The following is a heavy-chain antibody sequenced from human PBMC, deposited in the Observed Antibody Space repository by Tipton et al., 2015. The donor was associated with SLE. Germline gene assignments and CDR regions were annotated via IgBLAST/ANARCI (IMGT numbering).Heavy chain of an antibody. CDR1: NASISSSSHC. CDR2: MYYGGSS. J-gene: IGHJ3*02. V-gene: IGHV4-61*05. CDR3: AVDYGNYAHDAFDI. D-gene: IGHD4-11*01. Sequence: TLSLTCTVSNASISSSSHCWGWVRQPPGKGLEWIAYMYYGGSSDYNPSLKSRVTISVDTSKNQFSLKLSSVTAADTAVYYCAVDYGNYAHDAFDIWGQGTMVTVSS.